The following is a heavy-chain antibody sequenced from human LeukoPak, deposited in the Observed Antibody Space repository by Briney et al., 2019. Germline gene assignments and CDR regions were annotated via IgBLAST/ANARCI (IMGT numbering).Heavy chain of an antibody. CDR1: GVTFSSYA. D-gene: IGHD6-13*01. CDR3: AKVGGIAAAGISWDY. J-gene: IGHJ4*02. V-gene: IGHV3-23*01. CDR2: ISGSGGST. Sequence: GGSLRLSCAASGVTFSSYAMSLVRQAPGKGLEWVSAISGSGGSTYYADSVKGRFTISRDNSKNTLYLQMNSLRAEDTAVYYCAKVGGIAAAGISWDYWGQGTLVTVSS.